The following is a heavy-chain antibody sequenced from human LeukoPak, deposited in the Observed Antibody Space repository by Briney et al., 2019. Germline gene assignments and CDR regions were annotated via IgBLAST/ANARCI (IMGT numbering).Heavy chain of an antibody. CDR3: AKCARVDWLPIDY. CDR1: GFTFSTYA. Sequence: GGSLRLSCTASGFTFSTYAMSWVRQAPGKGLEWVSAISGSGGSTYYADSVKGRLTISRDNSKNTLYLQMNSLSAEDTAVYYCAKCARVDWLPIDYWGQGTMVTVSS. D-gene: IGHD3-9*01. J-gene: IGHJ4*02. CDR2: ISGSGGST. V-gene: IGHV3-23*01.